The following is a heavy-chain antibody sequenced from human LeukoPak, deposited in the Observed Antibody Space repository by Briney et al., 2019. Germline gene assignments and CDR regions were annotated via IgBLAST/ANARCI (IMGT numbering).Heavy chain of an antibody. CDR1: GYSFTSYW. CDR2: IYPGDSDT. D-gene: IGHD5-24*01. V-gene: IGHV5-51*01. J-gene: IGHJ4*02. Sequence: GESLKTSCKGSGYSFTSYWIGWVRQMPGKGLEWMGIIYPGDSDTRYSPSFQGQVTISADKSISTAYLQWSSLKASDTAMYYCARYALSQRDGYRGIDYWGQGTLVTVSS. CDR3: ARYALSQRDGYRGIDY.